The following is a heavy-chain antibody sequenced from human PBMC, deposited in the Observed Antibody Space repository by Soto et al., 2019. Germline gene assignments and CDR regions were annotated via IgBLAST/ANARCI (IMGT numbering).Heavy chain of an antibody. Sequence: PGGSLRLSCAASGFTFSNAWMSWVRQAPGKGLEWVGRIKSKTDGGTTDYAAPVKGRFTISRDDSKNTLYLQMNSLKTEDTAVYYCTTSGALYDFWSGYYRPWGQGTLVTVSS. J-gene: IGHJ5*02. V-gene: IGHV3-15*01. D-gene: IGHD3-3*01. CDR1: GFTFSNAW. CDR2: IKSKTDGGTT. CDR3: TTSGALYDFWSGYYRP.